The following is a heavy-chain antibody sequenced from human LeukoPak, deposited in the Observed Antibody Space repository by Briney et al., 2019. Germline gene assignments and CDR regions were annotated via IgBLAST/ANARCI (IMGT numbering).Heavy chain of an antibody. Sequence: GGSLRLSCAASGFTFSDYYMSWIRQAPGKGLEWVSYIGRSGTTIHYADSVKGRFTSSWDNAKKSLYLQMNSLRAEDTAVYYCARSGKIYFDWLLDYWGQGTLVTVSA. CDR1: GFTFSDYY. J-gene: IGHJ4*02. CDR2: IGRSGTTI. V-gene: IGHV3-11*04. D-gene: IGHD3-9*01. CDR3: ARSGKIYFDWLLDY.